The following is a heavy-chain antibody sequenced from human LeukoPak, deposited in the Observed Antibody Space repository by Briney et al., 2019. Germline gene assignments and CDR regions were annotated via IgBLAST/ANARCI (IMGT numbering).Heavy chain of an antibody. V-gene: IGHV3-23*01. CDR3: AKGGLYGSGSYYYY. CDR2: ISGSGGST. D-gene: IGHD3-10*01. CDR1: GFTFSDYS. J-gene: IGHJ4*02. Sequence: GGSLRLSCEGSGFTFSDYSMSWVRQAPGKGLEWVSAISGSGGSTYYADSVKGRFTISRDNSKNTLYLQMNSLRAEDTAVYYCAKGGLYGSGSYYYYWGQGTLVTVSS.